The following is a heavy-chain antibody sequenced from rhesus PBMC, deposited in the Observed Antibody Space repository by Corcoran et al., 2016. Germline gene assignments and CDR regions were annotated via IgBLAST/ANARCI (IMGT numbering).Heavy chain of an antibody. V-gene: IGHV4-80*01. CDR3: ARVPLYFLDWV. J-gene: IGHJ4*01. D-gene: IGHD3-3*01. CDR1: GASIRSSW. Sequence: QVQLQESGPGLVKPSETLSLTCAVSGASIRSSWWTWIRSPPGKGLEWIGEIVGNYGNTNYNPSLKSRVTISKDASKSHFSLMLNSVTAADTAVYYCARVPLYFLDWVWGQGVLVTVSS. CDR2: IVGNYGNT.